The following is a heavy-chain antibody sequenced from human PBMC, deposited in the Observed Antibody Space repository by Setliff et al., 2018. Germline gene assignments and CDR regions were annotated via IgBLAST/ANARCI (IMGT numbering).Heavy chain of an antibody. J-gene: IGHJ6*03. V-gene: IGHV4-31*03. D-gene: IGHD3-3*01. Sequence: SETLSLTCTVSGGSISSGGYYWGWIRQHPGKGLEWIGYIYYSGSTYYNPSLKSRVTISVDTSKNQFSLKLSSVTAADTAVYYCARGPPSYDFWSGYYVSNYYMDVWGKGTTVTVSS. CDR2: IYYSGST. CDR1: GGSISSGGYY. CDR3: ARGPPSYDFWSGYYVSNYYMDV.